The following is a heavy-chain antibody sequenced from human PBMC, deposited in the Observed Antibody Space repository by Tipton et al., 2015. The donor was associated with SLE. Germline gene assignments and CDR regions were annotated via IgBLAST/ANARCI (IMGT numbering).Heavy chain of an antibody. CDR3: AGDLWLYYYDSTEAFDY. CDR1: GGSISSYY. V-gene: IGHV4-4*07. J-gene: IGHJ4*02. Sequence: TLSLTCTVSGGSISSYYWSWIRQPAGKGLAWIGRIYTSGRTNYNPSLKRRVTMSVDTSKNQFSLKLSSVTAADTAVYYCAGDLWLYYYDSTEAFDYWGQGTLVTVSS. CDR2: IYTSGRT. D-gene: IGHD3-22*01.